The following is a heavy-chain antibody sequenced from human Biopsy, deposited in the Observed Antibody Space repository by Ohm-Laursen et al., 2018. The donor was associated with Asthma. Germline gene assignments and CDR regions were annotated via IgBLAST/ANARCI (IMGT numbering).Heavy chain of an antibody. Sequence: SHTLSLTCPVSGGSIGIYYWGWTRQPPGKGLEYIGYTHYSGTTNTDPSLTGRVTMSVDPSKNQFSLKVTSVTAADTAVYFCARVRGAFYESSVKNAFDVWGQGTMVTVSS. V-gene: IGHV4-59*07. CDR2: THYSGTT. CDR3: ARVRGAFYESSVKNAFDV. D-gene: IGHD3-22*01. J-gene: IGHJ3*01. CDR1: GGSIGIYY.